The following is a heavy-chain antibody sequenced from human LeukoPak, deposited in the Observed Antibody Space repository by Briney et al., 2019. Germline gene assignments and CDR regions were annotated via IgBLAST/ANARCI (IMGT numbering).Heavy chain of an antibody. CDR3: ARDADSSSSWDSYGMDV. V-gene: IGHV1-18*01. CDR1: GYTFTSYG. Sequence: ASVKVSCKASGYTFTSYGISWVRQAPGQGLEWMGWISAYNGNTNYAQKFQGRVTITADESTSTAYMELSSLRSEDTAVYYCARDADSSSSWDSYGMDVWGQGTTVTVSS. D-gene: IGHD6-6*01. CDR2: ISAYNGNT. J-gene: IGHJ6*02.